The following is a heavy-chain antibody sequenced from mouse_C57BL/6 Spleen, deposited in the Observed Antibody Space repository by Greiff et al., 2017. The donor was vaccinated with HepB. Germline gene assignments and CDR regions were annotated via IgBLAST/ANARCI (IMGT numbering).Heavy chain of an antibody. CDR1: GFSLTSYG. V-gene: IGHV2-5*01. CDR3: AKQGENYGSSLYFDY. D-gene: IGHD1-1*01. Sequence: QVQLQQSGPGLVQPSQSLSITCTVSGFSLTSYGVHWVRQSPGKGLEWLGVIWRGGSTDYNAAFMSRLSITKDNSKSQVFFKMNSLQADDTAIYYCAKQGENYGSSLYFDYWGQGTTLTVSS. J-gene: IGHJ2*01. CDR2: IWRGGST.